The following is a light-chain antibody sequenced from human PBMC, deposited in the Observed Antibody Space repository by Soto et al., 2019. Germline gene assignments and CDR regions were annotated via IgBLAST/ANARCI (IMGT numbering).Light chain of an antibody. Sequence: EIVLTQSPATLSLSPGERAILSCRASQSVSTYLAWYQQKPGQAPRLLIFDASNRATGNPARFSGSGSGTDLTLAISSLEPEDFAIYYCQQRADWPATFGPGTKVDIK. J-gene: IGKJ3*01. CDR3: QQRADWPAT. V-gene: IGKV3-11*01. CDR2: DAS. CDR1: QSVSTY.